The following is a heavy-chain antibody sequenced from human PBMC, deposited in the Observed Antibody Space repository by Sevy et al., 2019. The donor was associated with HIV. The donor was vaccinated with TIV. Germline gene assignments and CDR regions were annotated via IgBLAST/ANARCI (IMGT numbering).Heavy chain of an antibody. D-gene: IGHD2-2*03. V-gene: IGHV3-23*01. CDR3: AKPPWIDQRAFEY. CDR2: ISGNVDNT. J-gene: IGHJ4*02. Sequence: GGSLRLSCAASGFTFSSYAMSWVRQAPGKGLEWVSSISGNVDNTYYSDSLKGRFIISRDNSKNMLYLQMNSLRAEDTAVYYCAKPPWIDQRAFEYWGQGTLVTVSS. CDR1: GFTFSSYA.